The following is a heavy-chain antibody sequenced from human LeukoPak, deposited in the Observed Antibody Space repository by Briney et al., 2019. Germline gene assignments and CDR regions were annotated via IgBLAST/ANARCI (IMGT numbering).Heavy chain of an antibody. CDR3: ARVAITMVRGVIITLPFDY. CDR1: GYTFTSYG. Sequence: ASVTVSFKASGYTFTSYGISWVRQAPGQGLEWMGWISAYNGNTNYAQKLQGRVTMTTDTSTSTAYMELRSLRSDDTAVYYCARVAITMVRGVIITLPFDYWGQGTLVTVSS. CDR2: ISAYNGNT. V-gene: IGHV1-18*01. J-gene: IGHJ4*02. D-gene: IGHD3-10*01.